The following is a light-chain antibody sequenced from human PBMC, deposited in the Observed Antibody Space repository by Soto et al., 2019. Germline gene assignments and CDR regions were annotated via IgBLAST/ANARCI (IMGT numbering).Light chain of an antibody. CDR3: CSYAGSYSYA. J-gene: IGLJ1*01. V-gene: IGLV2-11*01. Sequence: QSALTQPRSVSGSPGQSVTISWTGTSSDVGGFNSVSWYQQHPGKAPKLMIYDVNKRPSGVPDRFSGSKSGSTASLTISGLQAEDEADYYCCSYAGSYSYAFATGTKVTVL. CDR2: DVN. CDR1: SSDVGGFNS.